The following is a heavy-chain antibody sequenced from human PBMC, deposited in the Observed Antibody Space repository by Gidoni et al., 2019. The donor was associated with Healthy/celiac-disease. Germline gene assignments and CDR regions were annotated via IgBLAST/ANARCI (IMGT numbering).Heavy chain of an antibody. Sequence: EVQLLESGGGLVQPCGSLRLSCAASGFTFSSYAMSWVRQAPGKGLEWVSAIMGSVGRTYYADSVKGLFTISRDNSKNTLYLQMNSLRAEDTAVYYCAKLGEQLVRTGAFDIWGQGTMVTVSS. J-gene: IGHJ3*02. CDR2: IMGSVGRT. D-gene: IGHD6-6*01. CDR1: GFTFSSYA. CDR3: AKLGEQLVRTGAFDI. V-gene: IGHV3-23*01.